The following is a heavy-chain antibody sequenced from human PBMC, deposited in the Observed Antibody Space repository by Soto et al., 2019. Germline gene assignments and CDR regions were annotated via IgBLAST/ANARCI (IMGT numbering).Heavy chain of an antibody. D-gene: IGHD3-22*01. V-gene: IGHV1-3*01. CDR3: ARDWYYYDSSGYYNWFGP. CDR1: GYTFTSYA. J-gene: IGHJ5*02. Sequence: ASVKVSCKASGYTFTSYAMHWVRQAPGQRLEWMGWINAGNGNTKYSQKFQGRVTITRDTSASTAYMELSSLRSEDTAVYYCARDWYYYDSSGYYNWFGPWGQGTLFTVSS. CDR2: INAGNGNT.